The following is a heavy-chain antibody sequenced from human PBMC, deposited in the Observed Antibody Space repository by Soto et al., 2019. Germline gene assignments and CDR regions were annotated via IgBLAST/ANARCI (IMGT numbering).Heavy chain of an antibody. J-gene: IGHJ6*02. CDR2: IIPIFGTA. Sequence: QVQLVQSGAEVKKPGSSVKVSCKASGGTFSSYAISWVRQAPGQGLEWMGGIIPIFGTADYAQKFQGRVTITADESTSTAYMELSSLRSDDTAVYYCASPPTTGNYYYYGMDVWGQGTTVTVSS. CDR3: ASPPTTGNYYYYGMDV. D-gene: IGHD4-17*01. CDR1: GGTFSSYA. V-gene: IGHV1-69*12.